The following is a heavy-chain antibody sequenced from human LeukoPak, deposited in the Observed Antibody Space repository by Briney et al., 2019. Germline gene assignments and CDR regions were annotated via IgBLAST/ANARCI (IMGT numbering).Heavy chain of an antibody. J-gene: IGHJ4*02. D-gene: IGHD5-12*01. CDR1: GFTVSSNY. CDR3: AKDRQKYSGYQSPFDY. V-gene: IGHV3-23*01. CDR2: ISGSGAST. Sequence: PGGSLRLSCAASGFTVSSNYMSWVRQAPGKGLEWVSAISGSGASTYNADSVKGRFTISRDNSKNTLYLQMNSLRAEDTAVYYCAKDRQKYSGYQSPFDYWGQGTLVTVSS.